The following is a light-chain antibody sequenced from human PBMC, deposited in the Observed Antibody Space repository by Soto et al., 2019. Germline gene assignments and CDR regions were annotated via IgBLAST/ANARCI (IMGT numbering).Light chain of an antibody. Sequence: QSVLTQPASVSGSPGQSITISCTGTNSDVGGYNYVSWYQQHPGKAPKLMIYDVSNRPSGVSNRFSGSKSGNTASLTISGLQAEDEADYYCSSYTGSSTYVVFGGGTKLTVL. J-gene: IGLJ2*01. CDR1: NSDVGGYNY. V-gene: IGLV2-14*01. CDR2: DVS. CDR3: SSYTGSSTYVV.